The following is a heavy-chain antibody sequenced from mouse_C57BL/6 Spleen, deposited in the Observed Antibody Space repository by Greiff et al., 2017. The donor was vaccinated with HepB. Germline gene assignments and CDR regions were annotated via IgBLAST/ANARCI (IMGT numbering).Heavy chain of an antibody. CDR2: IDPEDGET. CDR3: ARIPYYYGSSYVDWYFDV. CDR1: GFNIKDYY. V-gene: IGHV14-2*01. D-gene: IGHD1-1*01. J-gene: IGHJ1*03. Sequence: EVKLVESGAELVKPGASVKLSCTASGFNIKDYYMHWVKQRTEQGLEWIGRIDPEDGETKYAPKFQGKANITADTSSNTAYLQLSSLTSEDTAVYYCARIPYYYGSSYVDWYFDVWGTGTTVTVSS.